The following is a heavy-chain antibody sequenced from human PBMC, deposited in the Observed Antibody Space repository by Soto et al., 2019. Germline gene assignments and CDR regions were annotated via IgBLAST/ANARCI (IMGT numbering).Heavy chain of an antibody. V-gene: IGHV3-23*01. CDR1: GFTFSSYS. Sequence: EVQLLESGGGLVQRGGSLRLSCEASGFTFSSYSMSWVRQAPGKGLEWVAAISGSGGSTYYADSVKGRFTISRDNSKNTLYLQMNSLRAEDTAVYYCAKALYCTGTSCYIVLEWLLYFQHWGQGTLVTVSS. D-gene: IGHD2-2*02. CDR2: ISGSGGST. CDR3: AKALYCTGTSCYIVLEWLLYFQH. J-gene: IGHJ1*01.